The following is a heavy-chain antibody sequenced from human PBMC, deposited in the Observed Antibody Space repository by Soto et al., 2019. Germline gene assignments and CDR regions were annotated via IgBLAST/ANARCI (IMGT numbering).Heavy chain of an antibody. CDR3: AGSLWFGEAPGY. Sequence: GGSLRLSCAASGFTFSSYGMHWVRQAPGKGLEWVAVIWYDGSNKYYADSVKGRFTISRDNSKNTLYLQMNSLRAEDTAVYYCAGSLWFGEAPGYWGQGTLVTVSS. V-gene: IGHV3-33*01. CDR2: IWYDGSNK. D-gene: IGHD3-10*01. CDR1: GFTFSSYG. J-gene: IGHJ4*02.